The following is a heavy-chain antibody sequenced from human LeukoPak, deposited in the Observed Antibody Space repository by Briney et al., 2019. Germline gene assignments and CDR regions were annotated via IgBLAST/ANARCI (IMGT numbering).Heavy chain of an antibody. V-gene: IGHV3-74*01. Sequence: GGSLRLSCAASGFTFSRYWMSRVRQAPGKGLVWVSRINSDGINTSYADSVKGRFTISRDNAKNTLNLQMNSLRAEDTAVYYCARDLGQYYDTSDNWFDPWGQGTLVTVSS. D-gene: IGHD3-22*01. CDR3: ARDLGQYYDTSDNWFDP. CDR2: INSDGINT. J-gene: IGHJ5*02. CDR1: GFTFSRYW.